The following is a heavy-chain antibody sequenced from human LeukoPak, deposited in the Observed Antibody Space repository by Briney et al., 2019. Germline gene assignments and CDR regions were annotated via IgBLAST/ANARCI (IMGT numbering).Heavy chain of an antibody. CDR1: GFTFISYE. D-gene: IGHD2-21*02. CDR2: ISSSSSYT. J-gene: IGHJ5*02. Sequence: PGGSLRLSCAVSGFTFISYEINWVRQAPGKGLEWVSYISSSSSYTNYADSVKGRFTISRDNAKNSLYLQMNSLRAEDTAVYYCARSSVVTAIIGWFDPWGQGTLVTVSS. V-gene: IGHV3-21*05. CDR3: ARSSVVTAIIGWFDP.